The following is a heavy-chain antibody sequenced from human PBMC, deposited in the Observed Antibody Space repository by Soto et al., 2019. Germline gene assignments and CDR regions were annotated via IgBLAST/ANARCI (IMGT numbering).Heavy chain of an antibody. CDR2: INPSGST. V-gene: IGHV1-46*03. CDR1: GYTFTSYY. CDR3: ARVYCSGGSCYSIDY. J-gene: IGHJ4*02. Sequence: QVQLVQSGAEVKKPGASVKVSCKASGYTFTSYYMHWVRQAPGQGLEWMGIINPSGSTSYAQKFQGRVTMPRDTSTSTVYMELSSLRSGDTAVYYCARVYCSGGSCYSIDYWGQGTLVTVSS. D-gene: IGHD2-15*01.